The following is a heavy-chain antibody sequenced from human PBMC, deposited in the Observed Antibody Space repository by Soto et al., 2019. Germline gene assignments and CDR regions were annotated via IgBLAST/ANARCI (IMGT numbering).Heavy chain of an antibody. Sequence: SETLSLTCTVSGGSISSGGYYWSWIRQHPGKGLEWIGYIYYSGSTYYNPSLKSRVTISVDTSKNQFSLKLSSVTAADTAVYYCARNYCSSTSCSRLACFGPWGQGTLVTRST. CDR2: IYYSGST. V-gene: IGHV4-31*03. D-gene: IGHD2-2*01. J-gene: IGHJ5*02. CDR1: GGSISSGGYY. CDR3: ARNYCSSTSCSRLACFGP.